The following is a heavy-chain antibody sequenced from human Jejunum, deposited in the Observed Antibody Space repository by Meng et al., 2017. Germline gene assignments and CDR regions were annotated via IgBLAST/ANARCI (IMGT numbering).Heavy chain of an antibody. CDR3: ARDRGHGASDN. V-gene: IGHV4-39*07. CDR1: GGSISSTIYH. Sequence: GSLRLSCTVFGGSISSTIYHWDWICQPPGKGLEWIGSIYYSGTAYYNPSLKSRVTVSVITSKNQYSLKVNSVTAADTAVYYCARDRGHGASDNWGQGTLVTVSS. CDR2: IYYSGTA. J-gene: IGHJ4*02. D-gene: IGHD4/OR15-4a*01.